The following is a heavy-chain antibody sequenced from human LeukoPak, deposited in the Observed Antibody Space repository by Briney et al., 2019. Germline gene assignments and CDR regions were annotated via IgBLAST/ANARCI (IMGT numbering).Heavy chain of an antibody. V-gene: IGHV1-2*02. Sequence: ASVKVSCKASGYTFTGYYMHWVRQAPGQGLEWMGWINPNSGGTNYAQKFQGRVTMTRDTSISTAYMELSRLRSDDTAVYYCARNSYYGSGSYYTAIDYWGQGTLVTVSS. CDR2: INPNSGGT. CDR1: GYTFTGYY. J-gene: IGHJ4*02. D-gene: IGHD3-10*01. CDR3: ARNSYYGSGSYYTAIDY.